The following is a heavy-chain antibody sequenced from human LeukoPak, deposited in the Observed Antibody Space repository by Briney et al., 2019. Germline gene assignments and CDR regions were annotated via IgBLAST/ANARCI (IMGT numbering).Heavy chain of an antibody. D-gene: IGHD4-23*01. CDR1: GFTFSSYA. CDR2: ITGDGGRT. J-gene: IGHJ4*02. V-gene: IGHV3-64D*06. Sequence: HPGGSPRLSCSAPGFTFSSYAMHWVRQAPGKGLECVSAITGDGGRTYYADSVKGRFTISRDNSKNTLYLQMNSLRAEDTAVYYCVKDPFYGGNPLYYFDYWGQGTLVTVSS. CDR3: VKDPFYGGNPLYYFDY.